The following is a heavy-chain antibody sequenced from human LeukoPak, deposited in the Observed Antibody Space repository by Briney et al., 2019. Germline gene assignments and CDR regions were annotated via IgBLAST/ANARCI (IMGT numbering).Heavy chain of an antibody. CDR3: AHTVTPRYFQF. Sequence: MSGGSLRLSCAASGFTFSNHYMAWVRQAPGKGLEWVSFISSSSSYIYYADSVKGRFTISRDNAKNSLYLQMNSLRTEDTALYYCAHTVTPRYFQFWGQGTLVTVSS. D-gene: IGHD4-17*01. J-gene: IGHJ1*01. CDR2: ISSSSSYI. CDR1: GFTFSNHY. V-gene: IGHV3-21*01.